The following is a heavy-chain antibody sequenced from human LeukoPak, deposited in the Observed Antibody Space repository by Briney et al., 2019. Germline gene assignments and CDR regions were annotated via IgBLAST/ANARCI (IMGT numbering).Heavy chain of an antibody. CDR2: IDSDGPTT. V-gene: IGHV3-74*01. CDR1: GFTFHNHW. CDR3: ASGYYYGDSFDY. J-gene: IGHJ4*02. Sequence: PGGSLTLSCAASGFTFHNHWMHWVRQVPGKGLAWVARIDSDGPTTNYADSVKGRFTIARDNAKNTLNLLMTSLRPDDTAIYYCASGYYYGDSFDYWGQGALVTVSS. D-gene: IGHD3-10*01.